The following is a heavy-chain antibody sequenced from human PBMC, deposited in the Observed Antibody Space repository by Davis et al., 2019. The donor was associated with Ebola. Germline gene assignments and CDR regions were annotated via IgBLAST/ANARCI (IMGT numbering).Heavy chain of an antibody. J-gene: IGHJ6*02. CDR1: GFTFSTYG. CDR2: ISYDGNDK. Sequence: GESLKISCAASGFTFSTYGFHWVRQAPGKGLEWVAVISYDGNDKFYADSVKGRFTISRDNSKNTLYLQMNSLRAEDTAVYYCAKERGVCGGGSCYSGPEYGMDVWGQGTTVTVSS. CDR3: AKERGVCGGGSCYSGPEYGMDV. V-gene: IGHV3-30*18. D-gene: IGHD2-15*01.